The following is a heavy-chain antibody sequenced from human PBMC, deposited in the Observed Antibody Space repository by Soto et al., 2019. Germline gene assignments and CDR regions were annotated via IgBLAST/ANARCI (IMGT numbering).Heavy chain of an antibody. J-gene: IGHJ4*02. V-gene: IGHV4-31*03. CDR3: ARASVGCSGGSCYSFES. CDR2: IYYSGST. CDR1: GGSISSGGYY. Sequence: QVQLQESGPGLVKPSQTLSLTCTVSGGSISSGGYYWSWIRQHPGKGLEWMGYIYYSGSTYYKPSLKSRVTISVDTCKKQFSLKLSFVPDADTAVYYCARASVGCSGGSCYSFESWGQGTLVTVSS. D-gene: IGHD2-15*01.